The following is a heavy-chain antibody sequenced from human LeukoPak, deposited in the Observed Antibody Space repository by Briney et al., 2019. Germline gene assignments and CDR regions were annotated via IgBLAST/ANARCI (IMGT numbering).Heavy chain of an antibody. V-gene: IGHV1-2*02. Sequence: GASVTVSSTASGYTFTDYYMHWVRQAPGQGREWMGWINPNSGGTNYAQKFQGRVTMTRDTSISTAYMELSRLRSDDTAVYYCARGHIAAAGTRIFDYWGQGTLVTVSS. CDR3: ARGHIAAAGTRIFDY. D-gene: IGHD6-13*01. J-gene: IGHJ4*02. CDR2: INPNSGGT. CDR1: GYTFTDYY.